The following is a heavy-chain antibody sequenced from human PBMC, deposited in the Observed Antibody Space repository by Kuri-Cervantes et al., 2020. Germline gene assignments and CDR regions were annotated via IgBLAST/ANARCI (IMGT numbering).Heavy chain of an antibody. J-gene: IGHJ5*02. V-gene: IGHV4-31*03. D-gene: IGHD1-1*01. Sequence: SETLSLTCTVSGGSISSRDYYWSWIRQHPGKGLEWLGYIYYTGSTHYNPSFKSRLIISIDTSKNQFSLKLSSVTVADTAVYYCARETGWFDPWGQGALVTVSS. CDR1: GGSISSRDYY. CDR3: ARETGWFDP. CDR2: IYYTGST.